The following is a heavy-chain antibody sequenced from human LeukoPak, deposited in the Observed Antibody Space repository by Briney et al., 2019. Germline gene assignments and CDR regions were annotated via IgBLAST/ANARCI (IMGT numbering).Heavy chain of an antibody. CDR2: ISAYNGNT. CDR1: GYTFTSYG. CDR3: ARVGGQWPDDAFDI. D-gene: IGHD6-19*01. J-gene: IGHJ3*02. Sequence: ASVKVSCRASGYTFTSYGISWVRQAPGQGLEWMGWISAYNGNTNYAQKLQGRVTMTTDTSTSTAYMELRSLRSDDTAVYYCARVGGQWPDDAFDIWGQGTMVTVSS. V-gene: IGHV1-18*04.